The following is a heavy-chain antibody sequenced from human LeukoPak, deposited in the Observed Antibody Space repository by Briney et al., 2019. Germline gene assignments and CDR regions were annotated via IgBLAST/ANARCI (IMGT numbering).Heavy chain of an antibody. V-gene: IGHV3-15*01. Sequence: PGGSLRLSCAASGFTFSNAWMSWVRQAPGKGLEWVGRIKSKTDGGTTDYAAPVKGRFTISRDDSKNTLYLQMNSLKTEDTAVYYCITGAPPYYDILTGYYTTNGYYYYMDVWGKGTTVTISS. J-gene: IGHJ6*03. CDR2: IKSKTDGGTT. CDR1: GFTFSNAW. CDR3: ITGAPPYYDILTGYYTTNGYYYYMDV. D-gene: IGHD3-9*01.